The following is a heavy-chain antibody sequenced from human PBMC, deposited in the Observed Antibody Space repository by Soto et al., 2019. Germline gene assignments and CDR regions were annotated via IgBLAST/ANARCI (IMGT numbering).Heavy chain of an antibody. J-gene: IGHJ5*02. CDR3: ARAHLREGIVVAPAVGLGGFDP. CDR1: GFSLTNYD. V-gene: IGHV1-8*01. Sequence: ASVKVSCKVSGFSLTNYDINWVRQATGQGPEWMGWMNPDSGNTGYAQKFQGRVTMTTNTSTSTAYMELSSLRSDDTAVYYCARAHLREGIVVAPAVGLGGFDPGGQGTPVTVSS. D-gene: IGHD2-2*01. CDR2: MNPDSGNT.